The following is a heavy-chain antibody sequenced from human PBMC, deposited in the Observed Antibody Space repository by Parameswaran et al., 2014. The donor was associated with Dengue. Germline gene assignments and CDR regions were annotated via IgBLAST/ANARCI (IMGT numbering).Heavy chain of an antibody. CDR2: IYPDDSDT. D-gene: IGHD5-18*01. V-gene: IGHV5-51*01. CDR3: ARHGYSYGYARGPDY. J-gene: IGHJ4*02. Sequence: VRQMPGKGLEWMGIIYPDDSDTRYSPSFQGQVTISADKSISTAYLQWSSLEASDTAMYYCARHGYSYGYARGPDYWGQGTLVTVSS.